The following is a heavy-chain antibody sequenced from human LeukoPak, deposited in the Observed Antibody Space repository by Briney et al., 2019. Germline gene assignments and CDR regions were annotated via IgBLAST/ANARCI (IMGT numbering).Heavy chain of an antibody. CDR3: ASKGYYYGSGGYFDY. CDR1: GGTFSSYA. CDR2: IIPIFGTA. V-gene: IGHV1-69*13. Sequence: ASVEVSCKASGGTFSSYAISWVRQAPGQGLEWMGGIIPIFGTANYAQKFQGRVTITADESTSTAYMGLSSLRSEDTAVYYCASKGYYYGSGGYFDYWGQGTLVTVSS. D-gene: IGHD3-10*01. J-gene: IGHJ4*02.